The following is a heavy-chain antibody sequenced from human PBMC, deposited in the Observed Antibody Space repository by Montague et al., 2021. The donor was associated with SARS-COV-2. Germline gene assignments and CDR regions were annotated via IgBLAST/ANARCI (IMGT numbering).Heavy chain of an antibody. Sequence: SLRLSCAASGFTFSAYWMSWVRQAPGEGLEWVANIKRDGSAKYYVDSVKGRFTISRDNAKNSLYLQMNSLTAEDTAEYFCARLGRIAAGAGDAFDFWGQGTMVTVSS. V-gene: IGHV3-7*01. CDR1: GFTFSAYW. D-gene: IGHD6-13*01. CDR3: ARLGRIAAGAGDAFDF. J-gene: IGHJ3*01. CDR2: IKRDGSAK.